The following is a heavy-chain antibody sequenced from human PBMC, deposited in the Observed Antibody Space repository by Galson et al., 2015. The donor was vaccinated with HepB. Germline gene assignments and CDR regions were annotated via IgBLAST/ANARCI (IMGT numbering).Heavy chain of an antibody. D-gene: IGHD6-13*01. CDR2: MYYTGST. V-gene: IGHV4-39*01. CDR1: GGSIRSSYYY. CDR3: ARASSSSYYGDYFDY. Sequence: SETLSLTCTVSGGSIRSSYYYWGWIRQPPGKGLEWIGNMYYTGSTYYNPSLKSRVTISVDPPKNQFSLKLNSVTAADSAVYYCARASSSSYYGDYFDYWGQGTLVTVSS. J-gene: IGHJ4*02.